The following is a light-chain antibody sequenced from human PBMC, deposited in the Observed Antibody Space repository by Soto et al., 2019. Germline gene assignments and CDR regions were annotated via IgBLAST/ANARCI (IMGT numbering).Light chain of an antibody. J-gene: IGLJ7*01. CDR1: SSDVGGYNY. CDR2: EVS. Sequence: QSVLTQPASVSGSPGQSITISCTGTSSDVGGYNYVSWYQQYPGKAPRVMIYEVSNRPSGVSNRFSGSKSGNTASLTISGLQAEDEADYYCSSYTSSSTLNFVFGTGTQLTVL. V-gene: IGLV2-14*01. CDR3: SSYTSSSTLNFV.